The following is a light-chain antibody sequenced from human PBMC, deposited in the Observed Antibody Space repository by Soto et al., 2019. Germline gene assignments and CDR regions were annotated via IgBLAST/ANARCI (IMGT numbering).Light chain of an antibody. V-gene: IGLV1-47*01. CDR1: SSNIGSNY. CDR2: RNN. Sequence: QSVLTQPPSASGAPGQRVTSSCSGSSSNIGSNYVYWYQQLPGTAPKLLIYRNNQRRSGVPDRCSGSKSGTSVSLAISGLRSEDEADDYCAAWDDSLSGVLFGGGTKLTVL. J-gene: IGLJ2*01. CDR3: AAWDDSLSGVL.